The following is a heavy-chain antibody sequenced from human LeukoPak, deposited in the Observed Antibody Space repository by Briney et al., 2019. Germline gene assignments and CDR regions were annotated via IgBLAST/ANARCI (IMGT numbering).Heavy chain of an antibody. V-gene: IGHV4-39*01. CDR2: ICYSGNT. D-gene: IGHD3-22*01. J-gene: IGHJ4*02. CDR3: ARTLYYYETSDYEDY. Sequence: SETLSLTCIVSGGSISSSSYYWGWIRQPPGKGLEWIGSICYSGNTYYNPSLRSRVSISVDTSKNQFSLKLSSVTAADTAVYYCARTLYYYETSDYEDYWGQGTLVTVSS. CDR1: GGSISSSSYY.